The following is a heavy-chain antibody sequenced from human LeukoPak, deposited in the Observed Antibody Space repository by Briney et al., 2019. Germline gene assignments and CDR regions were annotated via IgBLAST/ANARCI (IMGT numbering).Heavy chain of an antibody. CDR2: ISSDGSTI. J-gene: IGHJ5*01. CDR1: GFTFSSYE. Sequence: GGSLRLSCAASGFTFSSYEMNWVRQAPGKGLEWVSFISSDGSTIYSADSVKGRFTISRDNAKNLLHLQMNSLRAEDTAVYYCVSYNWNYAWFDSWGQGTLVTVSS. D-gene: IGHD1-1*01. CDR3: VSYNWNYAWFDS. V-gene: IGHV3-48*03.